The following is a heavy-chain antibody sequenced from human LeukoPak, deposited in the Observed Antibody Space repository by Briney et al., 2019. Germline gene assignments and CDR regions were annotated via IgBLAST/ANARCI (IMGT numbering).Heavy chain of an antibody. V-gene: IGHV3-33*01. CDR2: IWYDGSNK. CDR3: ARVVGYCGGATCSFYFDY. CDR1: GFTFRSYG. Sequence: GRSLRLSCAASGFTFRSYGMHWVRQAPGKGLEWVAIIWYDGSNKYYADSVKGRFTISRDNSKNTLYLQMGSLRAEDTAVYYCARVVGYCGGATCSFYFDYWGQGTLVIVSS. J-gene: IGHJ4*02. D-gene: IGHD2-15*01.